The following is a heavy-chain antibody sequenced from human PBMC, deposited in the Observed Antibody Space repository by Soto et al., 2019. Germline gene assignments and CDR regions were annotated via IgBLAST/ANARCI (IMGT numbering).Heavy chain of an antibody. D-gene: IGHD3-16*02. V-gene: IGHV4-39*01. CDR3: ARSWGIYRQDY. Sequence: PSETLSLTCTVSGRSISSSSYYWGWIRQPPGKGLEWIGSIYYRGSTYYNPSLKSRVTISVDTSKNQFSLKLSSVTAADTAVYYCARSWGIYRQDYWGQG. CDR2: IYYRGST. J-gene: IGHJ4*02. CDR1: GRSISSSSYY.